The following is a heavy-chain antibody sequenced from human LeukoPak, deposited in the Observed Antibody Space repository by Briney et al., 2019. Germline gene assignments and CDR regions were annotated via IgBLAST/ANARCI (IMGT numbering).Heavy chain of an antibody. CDR3: ARDTVVTFTKGMDV. CDR2: ISYDGSNK. CDR1: GFTFSTYA. D-gene: IGHD4-23*01. J-gene: IGHJ6*02. Sequence: GGSLTLSCAASGFTFSTYAMSWVRQAPGKGLEWVAVISYDGSNKYYADSVKGRFTISRDNSKNTLYLQMNSLRAEDTAVYYCARDTVVTFTKGMDVWGQGTTVTVSS. V-gene: IGHV3-30-3*01.